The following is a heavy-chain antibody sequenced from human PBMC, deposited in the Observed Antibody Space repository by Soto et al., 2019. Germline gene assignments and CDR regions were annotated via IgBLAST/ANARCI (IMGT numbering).Heavy chain of an antibody. CDR2: IGGSGGTT. V-gene: IGHV3-23*01. CDR1: GFTFSSNA. D-gene: IGHD6-19*01. CDR3: AKIAEAVAGTVYGY. J-gene: IGHJ4*02. Sequence: EVQLLESGGGLVQPGGSLRLSCAASGFTFSSNAMGWVRQAPGKGLQWVSAIGGSGGTTYYADSVMGRFTISRDNSKNTLYLQVNSLRDEDTAVYYCAKIAEAVAGTVYGYWGQGTLVTVSS.